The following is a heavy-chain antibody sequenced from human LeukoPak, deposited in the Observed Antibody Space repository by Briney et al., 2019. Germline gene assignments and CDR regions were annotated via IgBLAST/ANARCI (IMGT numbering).Heavy chain of an antibody. D-gene: IGHD1-26*01. J-gene: IGHJ5*02. CDR1: GSTFSSYA. V-gene: IGHV3-30-3*01. CDR3: ARDGSIVGATTWFDP. Sequence: PGGSLRLSCAASGSTFSSYAMHWVRQAPGKGLEWVAVISYDGSNKYYADSVKGRFTISRDNSKNTLYLQMNCLRAEDTAVYYCARDGSIVGATTWFDPWGQGTLVTVSS. CDR2: ISYDGSNK.